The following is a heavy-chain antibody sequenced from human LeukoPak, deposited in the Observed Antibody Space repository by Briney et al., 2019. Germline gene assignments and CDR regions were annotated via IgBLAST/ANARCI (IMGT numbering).Heavy chain of an antibody. V-gene: IGHV3-23*01. CDR1: GFTFSNYA. J-gene: IGHJ3*02. CDR2: ISGSGGST. Sequence: GGSLRLSCAASGFTFSNYAMSWVRQAPGKGLEWVSAISGSGGSTYYADSVKGRFTISRDNSKNTLYLQMNSLRAEDTAVYYCAKLHPNDFWNGAHAFDIWGQGTMVTVSS. CDR3: AKLHPNDFWNGAHAFDI. D-gene: IGHD3-3*01.